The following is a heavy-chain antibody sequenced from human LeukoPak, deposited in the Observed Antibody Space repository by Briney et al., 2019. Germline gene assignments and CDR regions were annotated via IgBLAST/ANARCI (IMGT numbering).Heavy chain of an antibody. CDR3: AKGQDRTQIAARPPALDF. V-gene: IGHV3-23*01. D-gene: IGHD6-6*01. Sequence: GGSLRLSCTASGFTFGDYAMSWVRQAPGKGLEWVSTISVSGASTYYADSVKGRFTISRENSKNTLYLQMNTLRAEDTATYYCAKGQDRTQIAARPPALDFGGKGTWVTVSS. CDR1: GFTFGDYA. J-gene: IGHJ4*02. CDR2: ISVSGAST.